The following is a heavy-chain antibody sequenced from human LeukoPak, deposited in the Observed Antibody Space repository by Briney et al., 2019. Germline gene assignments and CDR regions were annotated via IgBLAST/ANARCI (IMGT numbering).Heavy chain of an antibody. CDR2: INPNTGGT. Sequence: ASVKVSCKASGYTFTGYYMHWVRQAPGQGLEWMGWINPNTGGTNYAQNFQGRVTMTRDTSISTAYMELSRLRSDDTAVYYCAGDLPSTSNWELDYWGQGTLVTVSS. D-gene: IGHD7-27*01. CDR1: GYTFTGYY. CDR3: AGDLPSTSNWELDY. V-gene: IGHV1-2*02. J-gene: IGHJ4*02.